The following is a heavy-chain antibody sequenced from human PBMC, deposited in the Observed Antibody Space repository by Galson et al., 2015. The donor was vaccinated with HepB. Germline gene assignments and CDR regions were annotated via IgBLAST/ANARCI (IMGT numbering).Heavy chain of an antibody. J-gene: IGHJ6*02. D-gene: IGHD6-19*01. Sequence: SLRLSCAASGLTFSSNGMHWVRQAPGKGLEWVAVISYDGSNKYYADSVKGRFTISRDNSKNTLYLQMNSLRAEDTAVYYCAKDKQWLSYYYYGIDVWGQGTTVTVSS. CDR1: GLTFSSNG. CDR2: ISYDGSNK. V-gene: IGHV3-30*18. CDR3: AKDKQWLSYYYYGIDV.